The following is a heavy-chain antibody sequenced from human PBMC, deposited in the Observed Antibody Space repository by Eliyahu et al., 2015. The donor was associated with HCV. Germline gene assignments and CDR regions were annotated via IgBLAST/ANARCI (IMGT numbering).Heavy chain of an antibody. Sequence: QVQLQESGPGLVKPSETLSLTCNVSGAAISSQTWTWIRQSPGKGLEFIGYIYYTGSTNYNPPLKSRVTISVDTSKNQFSLRLTSVTAADTAVYYCARDLGIALSGTSWFDPWGPGTLVTVSS. V-gene: IGHV4-59*11. CDR3: ARDLGIALSGTSWFDP. J-gene: IGHJ5*02. CDR1: GAAISSQT. D-gene: IGHD6-19*01. CDR2: IYYTGST.